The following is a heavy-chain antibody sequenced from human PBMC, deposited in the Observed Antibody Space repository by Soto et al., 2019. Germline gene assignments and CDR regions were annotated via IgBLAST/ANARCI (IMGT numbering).Heavy chain of an antibody. D-gene: IGHD2-2*01. CDR3: ARGDIVVVPAATLLDY. V-gene: IGHV1-3*01. Sequence: QVQLVQSGAEVKKPGASVKVSCKASGYTFTSYAMHWVRQAPGQRLEWMGWINAGNGNTKYSQKFQGRVTITRDTSASTAYMELRSLRSEDTAVYYCARGDIVVVPAATLLDYWGQGTLVTVSS. CDR2: INAGNGNT. CDR1: GYTFTSYA. J-gene: IGHJ4*02.